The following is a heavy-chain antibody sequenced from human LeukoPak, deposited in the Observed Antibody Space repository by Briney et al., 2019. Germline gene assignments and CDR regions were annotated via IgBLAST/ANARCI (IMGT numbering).Heavy chain of an antibody. CDR3: ARERDGRFFDY. CDR1: GLTFRSYW. Sequence: GGSLRLSCAVSGLTFRSYWMSWVRQAPGKGLEWVANINQDGSEKYFLDSGRGRFTISRDNAKNYLALQMNTLRAEDTAVYYCARERDGRFFDYWGQGTLVTVSS. V-gene: IGHV3-7*01. D-gene: IGHD5-24*01. CDR2: INQDGSEK. J-gene: IGHJ4*02.